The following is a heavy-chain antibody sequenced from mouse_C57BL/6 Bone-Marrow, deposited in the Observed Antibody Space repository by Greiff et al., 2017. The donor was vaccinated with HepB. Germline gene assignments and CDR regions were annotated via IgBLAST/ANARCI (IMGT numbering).Heavy chain of an antibody. Sequence: VQLQQSGPELVKPGASVKISCKASGYAFSSSWMNWVKQRPGKGLEWIGRIYPGDGDTNYNGKFKGKATLTADKSSSTAYMQLSSLTSEDSAVYFCAREDYYGGGYWYFDVWGTGTTVTVSS. V-gene: IGHV1-82*01. J-gene: IGHJ1*03. CDR1: GYAFSSSW. CDR3: AREDYYGGGYWYFDV. CDR2: IYPGDGDT. D-gene: IGHD1-1*01.